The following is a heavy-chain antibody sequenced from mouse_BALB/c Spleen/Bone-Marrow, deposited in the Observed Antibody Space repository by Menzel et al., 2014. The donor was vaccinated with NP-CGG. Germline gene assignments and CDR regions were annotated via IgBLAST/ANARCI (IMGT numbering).Heavy chain of an antibody. J-gene: IGHJ3*01. V-gene: IGHV6-6*02. CDR1: GFTFSNYW. CDR3: TTGFAY. CDR2: IRLKSNNYAT. Sequence: DVKLVESGGGLVQPGGSMKLSCVAFGFTFSNYWMNWVRQSPEKGLEWVAEIRLKSNNYATHYAESVKGRFTISRDDSKSSVYLQMNNLRAEDTGIYYCTTGFAYWGQGTLVTVSA.